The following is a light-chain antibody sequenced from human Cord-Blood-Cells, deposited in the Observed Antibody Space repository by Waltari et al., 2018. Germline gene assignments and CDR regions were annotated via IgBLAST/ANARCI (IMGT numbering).Light chain of an antibody. CDR2: EVS. CDR1: SSDVGGFYY. J-gene: IGLJ1*01. CDR3: SSYTSSSTRV. Sequence: QSPLPQPASLSGSPGQSITISCTGTSSDVGGFYYVSWYQQNPGKAPKLMIYEVSNRPSGVSNRFSGSKSGNTASLTISGLQAEDEADYYCSSYTSSSTRVFGTGTKVTVL. V-gene: IGLV2-14*01.